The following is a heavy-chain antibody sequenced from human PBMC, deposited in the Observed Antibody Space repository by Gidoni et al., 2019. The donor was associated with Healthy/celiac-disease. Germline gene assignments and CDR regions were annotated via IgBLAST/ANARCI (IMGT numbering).Heavy chain of an antibody. CDR3: ARDGAPYGDSYGMDV. CDR1: GFTFSSYG. D-gene: IGHD4-17*01. Sequence: QVQLVESGGGVVQPGRSLRLSCSAPGFTFSSYGMHWVRQAPGKGLEWVAVIWYDGSNKYYADSVKGRFTISRDNSKNTLYLKMNSLRAEDTAVYYCARDGAPYGDSYGMDVWGQGTTVTVSS. CDR2: IWYDGSNK. V-gene: IGHV3-33*01. J-gene: IGHJ6*02.